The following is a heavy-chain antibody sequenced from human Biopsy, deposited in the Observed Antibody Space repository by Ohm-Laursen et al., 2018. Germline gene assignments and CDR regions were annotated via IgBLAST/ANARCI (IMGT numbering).Heavy chain of an antibody. Sequence: AASVKVSCKASGYKFTSYGMSWVRQAPGQGFEWMGRISGYNGNTNYVQKFQGRITMTIDAATSTGYMDLRSLKSDDTAVYYCARIAAAGWDDYWGQGTLVTVSS. CDR3: ARIAAAGWDDY. CDR1: GYKFTSYG. CDR2: ISGYNGNT. D-gene: IGHD6-25*01. J-gene: IGHJ4*02. V-gene: IGHV1-18*01.